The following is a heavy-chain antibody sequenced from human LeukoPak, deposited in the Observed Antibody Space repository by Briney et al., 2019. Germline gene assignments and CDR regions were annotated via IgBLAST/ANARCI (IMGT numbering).Heavy chain of an antibody. V-gene: IGHV1-18*01. CDR2: ISAYNGNT. J-gene: IGHJ4*02. D-gene: IGHD2-2*01. CDR3: ARVGVVVPADSGFDY. Sequence: GASVKVSCKASGYTFTSYGISWVRQAPGQGLEWMGWISAYNGNTNCAQKLQGRVTMTTDTSTSTAYMELRSLRSDDTAVYYCARVGVVVPADSGFDYWGQGTLVTVSS. CDR1: GYTFTSYG.